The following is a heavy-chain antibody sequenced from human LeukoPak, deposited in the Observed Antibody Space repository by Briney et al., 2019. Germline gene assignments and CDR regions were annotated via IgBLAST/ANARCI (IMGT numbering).Heavy chain of an antibody. CDR3: ARPGDSGSYLDAFDI. J-gene: IGHJ3*02. CDR2: ISYIGST. V-gene: IGHV4-59*08. CDR1: GDSFSSHY. D-gene: IGHD1-26*01. Sequence: SETLSLTCAVSGDSFSSHYWTWIRQPPGKGLEWIGYISYIGSTNYNPSLKSRVTISIDTSKNQFSLKLSSVTAADTAVYYCARPGDSGSYLDAFDIWGQGTMVTVSS.